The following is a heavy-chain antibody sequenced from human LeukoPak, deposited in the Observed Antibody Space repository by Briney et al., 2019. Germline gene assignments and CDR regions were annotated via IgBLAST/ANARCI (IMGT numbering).Heavy chain of an antibody. Sequence: GGSLRLSCAASGFGFSTSWMHWVRQAPGKGLVWVSRINSDGSSTDYADSVKGRFTISRDNTKNTLYLQMNSLRAEDTAVYYCASSLGPLTEYWGQGTLVTVSS. CDR3: ASSLGPLTEY. D-gene: IGHD3-16*01. J-gene: IGHJ4*02. V-gene: IGHV3-74*01. CDR2: INSDGSST. CDR1: GFGFSTSW.